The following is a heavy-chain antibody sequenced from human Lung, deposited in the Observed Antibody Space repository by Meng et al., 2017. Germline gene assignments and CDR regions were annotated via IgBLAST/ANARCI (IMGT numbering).Heavy chain of an antibody. J-gene: IGHJ3*02. CDR2: INPNSGGT. D-gene: IGHD3-22*01. CDR3: ARLLERYYDSSGFDAFDI. Sequence: ASVKVSCKASGYTFTGYYMHWVRQAPGQGLEWMGRINPNSGGTNYAQKFQGRVTMTRDTSISTAYMELSRLRSDDTAVYYCARLLERYYDSSGFDAFDIWGQGTMVTVSS. CDR1: GYTFTGYY. V-gene: IGHV1-2*06.